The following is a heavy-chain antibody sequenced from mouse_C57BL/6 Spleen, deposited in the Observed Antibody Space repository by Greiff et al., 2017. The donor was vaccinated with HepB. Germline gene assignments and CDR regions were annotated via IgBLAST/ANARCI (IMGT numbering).Heavy chain of an antibody. CDR1: GFTFSSYA. V-gene: IGHV5-4*01. J-gene: IGHJ1*03. D-gene: IGHD1-1*01. CDR2: ISDGGSYT. Sequence: EVQLVESGGGLVKPGGSLKLSCAASGFTFSSYAMSWVRQTPEKRLEWVATISDGGSYTYYPDNVKGRFTISRDNAKNNLYLQMSHLKSEDTAMYYCARVYYYGSSYGYFDVWGTGTTVTVSS. CDR3: ARVYYYGSSYGYFDV.